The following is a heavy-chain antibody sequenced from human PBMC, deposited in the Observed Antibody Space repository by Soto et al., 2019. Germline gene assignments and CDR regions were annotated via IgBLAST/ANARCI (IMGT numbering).Heavy chain of an antibody. CDR3: ARYNAASGTYYFDY. D-gene: IGHD6-13*01. J-gene: IGHJ4*02. Sequence: AETLSLTCAVSGASVSSTYWWSWVRQPPGKGPEWIGEINHRGSANYNPSLKSRVTMSLDISKSQFSLRLTSVTAADTAVYFCARYNAASGTYYFDYWGRGALVTVSS. CDR2: INHRGSA. V-gene: IGHV4-4*01. CDR1: GASVSSTYW.